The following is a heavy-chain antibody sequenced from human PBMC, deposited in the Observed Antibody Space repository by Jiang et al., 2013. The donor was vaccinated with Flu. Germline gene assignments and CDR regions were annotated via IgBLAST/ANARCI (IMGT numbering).Heavy chain of an antibody. V-gene: IGHV4-39*01. J-gene: IGHJ5*02. CDR3: ARHLEEITLWAGWFDP. CDR1: GGSINSASYF. CDR2: IDHIGIT. Sequence: GPGLVKPSETLSLTCTVSGGSINSASYFWGWVRQPPGKGLEWIASIDHIGITYYNPSLKSRVAISADTTKNQFSLKLTSVTAEDTAVYFCARHLEEITLWAGWFDPWGQGTLVTVSS. D-gene: IGHD1-1*01.